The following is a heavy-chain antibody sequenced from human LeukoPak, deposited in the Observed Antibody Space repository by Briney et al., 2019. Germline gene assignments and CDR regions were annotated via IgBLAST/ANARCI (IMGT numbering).Heavy chain of an antibody. CDR2: ISGSGGST. V-gene: IGHV3-23*01. J-gene: IGHJ4*02. CDR1: GFTFSSYD. D-gene: IGHD6-13*01. CDR3: AKSGRIAQPLMLGY. Sequence: GGSLRLSCAASGFTFSSYDMNWVLQAPGKGLEWVSAISGSGGSTYYADSVKGRFTISRDNSKNTLYLQMNSLRAEDTAVYYCAKSGRIAQPLMLGYWGQGTLVTVSS.